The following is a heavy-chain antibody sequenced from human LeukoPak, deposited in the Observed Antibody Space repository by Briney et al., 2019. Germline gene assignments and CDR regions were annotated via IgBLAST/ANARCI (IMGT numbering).Heavy chain of an antibody. CDR2: IRYDGSHK. Sequence: PGGSLRLSCAASGFTFSSYGIHWVRQAPGKGLEWVAFIRYDGSHKYYADSVKGRFTISRDNSKNTLYLQMNSLRAEDTAVYYCAKDGFRITMVRGVLRYFDYWGQGTLVTVSS. V-gene: IGHV3-30*02. J-gene: IGHJ4*02. CDR3: AKDGFRITMVRGVLRYFDY. D-gene: IGHD3-10*01. CDR1: GFTFSSYG.